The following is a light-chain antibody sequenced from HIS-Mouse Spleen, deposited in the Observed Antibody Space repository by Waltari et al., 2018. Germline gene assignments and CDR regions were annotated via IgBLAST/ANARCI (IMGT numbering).Light chain of an antibody. Sequence: QSALTQPASVSGSPGQSITISCTGTSSDVGGYNYVSWYQQHPGKAPKLIIYDVSHRPSGVSNRFSGSKSGNTASLTISGLQAEDEADYYCSSYTSSSTLVVFGGGTKLTVL. CDR2: DVS. CDR1: SSDVGGYNY. V-gene: IGLV2-14*03. CDR3: SSYTSSSTLVV. J-gene: IGLJ2*01.